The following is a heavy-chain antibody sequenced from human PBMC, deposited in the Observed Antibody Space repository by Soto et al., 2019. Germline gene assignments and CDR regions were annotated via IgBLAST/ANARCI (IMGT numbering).Heavy chain of an antibody. V-gene: IGHV3-21*05. J-gene: IGHJ5*02. D-gene: IGHD2-15*01. Sequence: GGSLRLSCAASGFSFGRYWMHWVRQAPGKGLEWLSYISPGSRYPAYADSVKGRFTISRDNAKRSLYLQMMSLTAEDTAIYYCVRGGGGGLFDPWGQGTMVTVSS. CDR1: GFSFGRYW. CDR3: VRGGGGGLFDP. CDR2: ISPGSRYP.